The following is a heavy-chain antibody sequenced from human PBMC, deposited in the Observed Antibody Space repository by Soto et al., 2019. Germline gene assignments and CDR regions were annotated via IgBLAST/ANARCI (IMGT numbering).Heavy chain of an antibody. V-gene: IGHV1-69*12. CDR2: IIPTFGTA. CDR1: GGTFSSYA. CDR3: AGIAAAGTF. Sequence: QVQLVQSGAEVKKPGSSVKVSCKASGGTFSSYAFSWVRLAPGQGLEWMGGIIPTFGTANYAQKCQGRVTITADDSTSTAYMELSSLRSEDTAVYYCAGIAAAGTFWGQGTLVTASS. D-gene: IGHD6-13*01. J-gene: IGHJ4*02.